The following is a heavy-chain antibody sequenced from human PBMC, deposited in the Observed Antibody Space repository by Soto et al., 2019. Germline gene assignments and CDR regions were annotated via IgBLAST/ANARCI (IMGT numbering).Heavy chain of an antibody. CDR2: ISSNGGTT. D-gene: IGHD1-7*01. V-gene: IGHV3-64*01. J-gene: IGHJ4*02. Sequence: EVQLAESGGGMVQPGGSLRLSCVASGFTFSSYDMHWVRQAPGKGLEYVSSISSNGGTTYYGNSVKGRFTISRDNSKNTLYLQMDSPRAEDMDVYYYVRRVSGNYDYWGQGTLVTVSS. CDR3: VRRVSGNYDY. CDR1: GFTFSSYD.